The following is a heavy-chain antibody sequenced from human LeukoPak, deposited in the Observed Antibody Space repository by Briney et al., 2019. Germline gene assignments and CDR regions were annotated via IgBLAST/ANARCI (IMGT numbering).Heavy chain of an antibody. CDR2: TYYRSKWYS. J-gene: IGHJ3*01. CDR3: VRAGDHVTYGGVDV. D-gene: IGHD4-23*01. V-gene: IGHV6-1*01. CDR1: GDSVSSNSAS. Sequence: SQTLSLTCAISGDSVSSNSASWNWIRQAPSRGLEWLGRTYYRSKWYSDYAVSVKSRITINPDTSKSQFSLQLNSVTPEDTAVYYCVRAGDHVTYGGVDVWGLGTMVTVSS.